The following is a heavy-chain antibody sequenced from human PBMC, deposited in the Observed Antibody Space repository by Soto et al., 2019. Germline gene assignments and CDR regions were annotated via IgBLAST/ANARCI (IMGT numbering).Heavy chain of an antibody. D-gene: IGHD3-3*01. V-gene: IGHV4-34*01. Sequence: SATLSLTCVVYGGSFSCYYWSWVRQPPGKGLEWIGEINRGGDTNYNPSLKSRVTLSVDPSKNQFSLELSSVTAADTAVYYCARGFGXTIFGVVTNFYYYAMDVWGQGTTVTVSS. CDR3: ARGFGXTIFGVVTNFYYYAMDV. CDR1: GGSFSCYY. J-gene: IGHJ6*01. CDR2: INRGGDT.